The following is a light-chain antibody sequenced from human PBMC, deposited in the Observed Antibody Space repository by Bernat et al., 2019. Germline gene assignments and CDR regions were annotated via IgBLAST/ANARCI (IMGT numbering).Light chain of an antibody. Sequence: DIVMTQTPLFSPVTLGQPASISCRSSESLVHSNGNTYLTWLHQRPGQPPRLLIYRISNRLSGVPDRFSGSGAGTDFTLKISRVEADDVGVYYSMRATHFPWTFGQGTKVEIK. CDR3: MRATHFPWT. J-gene: IGKJ1*01. CDR2: RIS. V-gene: IGKV2-24*01. CDR1: ESLVHSNGNTY.